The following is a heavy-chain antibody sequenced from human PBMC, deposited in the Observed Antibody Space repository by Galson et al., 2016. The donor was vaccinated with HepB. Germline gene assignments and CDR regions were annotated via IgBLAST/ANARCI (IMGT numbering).Heavy chain of an antibody. Sequence: SVKVSCKASGYTFTNHAMHWVRQAPGQSLEWMGWINTGKGNTKYSQKFQDRVTITRDTSASTGYMELSNLRSEDTAAYFCARLSTSGTYFGYWGQGVLVTVSS. CDR1: GYTFTNHA. CDR3: ARLSTSGTYFGY. V-gene: IGHV1-3*04. D-gene: IGHD1-26*01. J-gene: IGHJ4*02. CDR2: INTGKGNT.